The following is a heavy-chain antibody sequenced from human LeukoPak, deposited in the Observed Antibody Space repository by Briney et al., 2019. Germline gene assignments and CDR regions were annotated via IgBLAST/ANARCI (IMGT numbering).Heavy chain of an antibody. CDR3: AREAQYCSGGGCYGGFFQH. J-gene: IGHJ1*01. Sequence: SETLSLTCAVSGNSWSWIRQPPGKGLEWIAEIDHNRNINYNPSLKSRVTISIDTSKNQFSLKLTSVTAADTAVYYCAREAQYCSGGGCYGGFFQHWGQGTLVTVSP. V-gene: IGHV4-34*01. D-gene: IGHD2-15*01. CDR1: SGNS. CDR2: IDHNRNI.